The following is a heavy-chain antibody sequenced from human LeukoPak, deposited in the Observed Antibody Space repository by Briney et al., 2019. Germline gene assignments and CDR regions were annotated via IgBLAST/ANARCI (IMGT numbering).Heavy chain of an antibody. CDR2: INTNTGNP. J-gene: IGHJ5*02. CDR1: GYTFTSYA. D-gene: IGHD5-18*01. CDR3: ARLQVDTAMDHNWFDP. V-gene: IGHV7-4-1*02. Sequence: GASVKVSCKASGYTFTSYAMNWVRQAPGQGLEWMGWINTNTGNPTYAQGFTGRFVFSLDTSVSTAYLQISSLKAEDTAVYYRARLQVDTAMDHNWFDPWGQGTLVTVSS.